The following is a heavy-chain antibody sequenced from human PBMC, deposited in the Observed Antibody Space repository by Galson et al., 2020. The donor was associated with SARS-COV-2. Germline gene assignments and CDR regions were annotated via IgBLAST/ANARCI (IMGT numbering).Heavy chain of an antibody. V-gene: IGHV1-2*02. CDR1: GYTFTGYY. CDR2: INPNSGGT. D-gene: IGHD3-16*01. Sequence: ASVKVSCTASGYTFTGYYMHWVRQAPGQGLEWMGWINPNSGGTNYAQKFQGRVTMTRDTSISTAYMELSRLRSDDTAVYYCASPVWVYPDAFDIWGQGTMVTVSS. CDR3: ASPVWVYPDAFDI. J-gene: IGHJ3*02.